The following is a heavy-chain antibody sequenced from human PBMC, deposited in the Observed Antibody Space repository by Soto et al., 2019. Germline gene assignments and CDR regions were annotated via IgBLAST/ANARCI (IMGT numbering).Heavy chain of an antibody. CDR2: IYYSGST. D-gene: IGHD2-15*01. CDR3: ARDRASAAYYEYGMDV. CDR1: GGSISSGGYY. V-gene: IGHV4-31*03. J-gene: IGHJ6*02. Sequence: QVQLQESGPGLVKPSQTLSLTCTVSGGSISSGGYYWSWLRQHPGKGLEWIGYIYYSGSTYYNPFLKSRVPISVDTSKNPFSLKLSSVTAADTAVYYCARDRASAAYYEYGMDVWCPGTTVTVSS.